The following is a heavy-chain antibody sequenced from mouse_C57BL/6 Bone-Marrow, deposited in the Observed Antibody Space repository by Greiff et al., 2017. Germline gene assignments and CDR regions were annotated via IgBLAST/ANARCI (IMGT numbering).Heavy chain of an antibody. V-gene: IGHV1-82*01. CDR2: IYPGDGDT. Sequence: QVQLQQSGPELVKPGASVKISCKASGYAFSSSWMNWVKQRPGKGLEWIGRIYPGDGDTNYNGKFKGKATLTADKSSSTAYMQLSSLTSEDSAVYCCARVSYYAQFAYWGQGTLVTVSA. CDR3: ARVSYYAQFAY. J-gene: IGHJ3*01. CDR1: GYAFSSSW. D-gene: IGHD2-1*01.